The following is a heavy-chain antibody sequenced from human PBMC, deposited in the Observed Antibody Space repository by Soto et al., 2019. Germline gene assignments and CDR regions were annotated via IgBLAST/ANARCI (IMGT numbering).Heavy chain of an antibody. D-gene: IGHD2-2*01. CDR3: ARQVGSGRWCFDL. J-gene: IGHJ2*01. CDR1: GGSITSSGYL. Sequence: QLQLQESCPGLVKPSETLSLTCTVSGGSITSSGYLWAWIRHPPGMGLEWIGTSHHSESTYYNPSLKSRVTTSVDTSKNQLSLRLSSVTAADTAVYYCARQVGSGRWCFDLWGRGTLVTVS. V-gene: IGHV4-39*01. CDR2: SHHSEST.